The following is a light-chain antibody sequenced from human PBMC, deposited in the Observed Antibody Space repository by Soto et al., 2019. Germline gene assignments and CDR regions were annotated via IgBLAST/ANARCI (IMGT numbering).Light chain of an antibody. CDR3: SSYTSSSTSVV. Sequence: ALTRPASVTGSPLRARTITYNETSSDVGGYNYVSWYQQHPGKAPKLMIYDVSNRPSGVSNRFSGSKSGNTASLTISGLQAEDEADYYCSSYTSSSTSVVFGGGTKVTV. CDR2: DVS. V-gene: IGLV2-14*01. CDR1: SSDVGGYNY. J-gene: IGLJ2*01.